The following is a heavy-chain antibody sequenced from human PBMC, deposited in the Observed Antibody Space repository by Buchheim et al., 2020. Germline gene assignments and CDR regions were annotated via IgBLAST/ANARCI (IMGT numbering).Heavy chain of an antibody. D-gene: IGHD3-10*01. V-gene: IGHV1-2*04. CDR2: INPHSGVT. J-gene: IGHJ6*02. CDR1: GYTFTGYY. CDR3: ARNAYYGSGSYYSSHYYYYYGMEV. Sequence: QVQLVQSGAEVKNPGASVKVSCKASGYTFTGYYLHWVRQAPGQGLEWMGWINPHSGVTNYAQKFQDWVTMTRDTSISTAYMELSRLRSDDTAVYYCARNAYYGSGSYYSSHYYYYYGMEVWGQGT.